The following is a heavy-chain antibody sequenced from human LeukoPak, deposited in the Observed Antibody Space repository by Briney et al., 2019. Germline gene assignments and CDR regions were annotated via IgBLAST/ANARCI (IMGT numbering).Heavy chain of an antibody. CDR1: GYSFTSYW. CDR2: IYPGDSDT. J-gene: IGHJ3*02. D-gene: IGHD3-22*01. Sequence: GESLKISCKGSGYSFTSYWIGWVRQMPGKGLEWMGIIYPGDSDTRYSPSFQGQVTISADKSISTAYLQWSSLKASDTAMYYCARRTGDSSGYYNSAAFDIWGQGTMVTVSS. V-gene: IGHV5-51*01. CDR3: ARRTGDSSGYYNSAAFDI.